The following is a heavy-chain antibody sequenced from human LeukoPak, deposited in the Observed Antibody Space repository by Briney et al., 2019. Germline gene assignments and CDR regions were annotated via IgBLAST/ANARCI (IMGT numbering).Heavy chain of an antibody. CDR2: IKQDGSEK. D-gene: IGHD4-17*01. CDR3: ARLARNGDYTYA. J-gene: IGHJ5*02. CDR1: GFTFSSYW. Sequence: GGSLRLSCTASGFTFSSYWMSWVRQAPGKGLEWVANIKQDGSEKYYVDSVKGRFTISRDNAKDSLYLQMNSLRAEDAAVYYCARLARNGDYTYAWGQGTLVTVSS. V-gene: IGHV3-7*04.